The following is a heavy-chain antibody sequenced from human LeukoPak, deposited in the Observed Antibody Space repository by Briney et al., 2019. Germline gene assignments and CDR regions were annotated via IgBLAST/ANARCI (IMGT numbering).Heavy chain of an antibody. CDR2: MNPNSGNT. D-gene: IGHD4-17*01. Sequence: ASVKVSCKASGYTFTNYDINWVRQATGQGLEWMGWMNPNSGNTGYAQNFQGRVTMTRDTSISTAYTQVTSLRSEDTAIYYCARTNGDLDYWGQGTLVTVSS. V-gene: IGHV1-8*01. CDR1: GYTFTNYD. J-gene: IGHJ4*02. CDR3: ARTNGDLDY.